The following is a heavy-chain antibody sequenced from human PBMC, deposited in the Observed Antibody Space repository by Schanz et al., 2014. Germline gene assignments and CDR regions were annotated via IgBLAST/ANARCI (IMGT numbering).Heavy chain of an antibody. CDR1: GYTTFTDYY. Sequence: QVQLVQSGAEVKKPGASVKVSCKASGYTTFTDYYIHWVRQAPGQGLEWMGIINLIGGSTTYAQKFRGAVTLTTDTSTDTAYLELTSLRSEDTAVYYCARGSPENMIRGELDYWGQGTLVTVSS. CDR2: INLIGGST. CDR3: ARGSPENMIRGELDY. D-gene: IGHD3-10*01. V-gene: IGHV1-46*03. J-gene: IGHJ4*02.